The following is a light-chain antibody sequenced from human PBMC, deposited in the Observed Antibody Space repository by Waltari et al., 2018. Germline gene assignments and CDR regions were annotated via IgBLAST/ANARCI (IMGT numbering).Light chain of an antibody. CDR3: AAWDDSLSGPV. CDR2: RND. J-gene: IGLJ2*01. CDR1: TSNIGGTY. Sequence: QSALTQPPSASGAPGQRVPISCSGSTSNIGGTYVYLYQQLPGAAPKLLIYRNDQRPSGVPDRFSGSKSGTSASLTISGLRSEDEADYFCAAWDDSLSGPVFGGGTKLAVL. V-gene: IGLV1-47*01.